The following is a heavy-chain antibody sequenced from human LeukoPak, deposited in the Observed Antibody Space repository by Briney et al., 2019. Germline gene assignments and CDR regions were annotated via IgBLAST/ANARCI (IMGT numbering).Heavy chain of an antibody. D-gene: IGHD6-6*01. J-gene: IGHJ4*02. V-gene: IGHV1-2*02. Sequence: ASVKVSCKASGYTFTGYYMHWVRQAPGQGLKWMGWINPNTGDTDYVQNFQGRVTMTRDTSISTAYTELSRLRSDDTAVYYCARAYSSSFHAPLRYWGQGTLVTVSS. CDR2: INPNTGDT. CDR1: GYTFTGYY. CDR3: ARAYSSSFHAPLRY.